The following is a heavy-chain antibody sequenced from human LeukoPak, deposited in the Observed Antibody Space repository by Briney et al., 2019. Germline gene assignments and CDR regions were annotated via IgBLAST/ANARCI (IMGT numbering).Heavy chain of an antibody. V-gene: IGHV3-74*01. CDR2: INSDGSST. J-gene: IGHJ6*02. Sequence: GGSLRLSCAASGFTFSSYWMHWVRQAPGKGLVWVSRINSDGSSTSYADSVKGRFTISRDNAKNTLYLQMNSLRAEDTAVYYCARFSSSRAGGGMDVWGQGTTVTVSS. D-gene: IGHD6-13*01. CDR1: GFTFSSYW. CDR3: ARFSSSRAGGGMDV.